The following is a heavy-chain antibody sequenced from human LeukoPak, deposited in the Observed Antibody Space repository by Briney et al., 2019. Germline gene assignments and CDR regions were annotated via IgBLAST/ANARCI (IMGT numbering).Heavy chain of an antibody. D-gene: IGHD1-1*01. CDR2: ISYDGSNK. Sequence: GGSLRLSWAASGFTFSSYGMHWVRQAPGKGLEWVAVISYDGSNKYYADSVKGRFTISRDNSKNTLYLQMNSLRAEDTAVYYCAKLNWNDGIDYWGQGTLVTVSS. J-gene: IGHJ4*02. CDR1: GFTFSSYG. CDR3: AKLNWNDGIDY. V-gene: IGHV3-30*18.